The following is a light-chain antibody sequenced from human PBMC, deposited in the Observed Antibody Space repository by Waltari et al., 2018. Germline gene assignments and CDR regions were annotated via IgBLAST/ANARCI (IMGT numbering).Light chain of an antibody. CDR2: VND. CDR1: NSNLGSHP. V-gene: IGLV1-44*01. Sequence: QSILTQPPSVSGAPGQRVFISCSGRNSNLGSHPFNWYQHPPGAAPRLFIYVNDQRASGVPERVSGSKSGTSASLAISDLQFDDEADYYCASWDDSLSVNVFGSGTKVTVL. CDR3: ASWDDSLSVNV. J-gene: IGLJ6*01.